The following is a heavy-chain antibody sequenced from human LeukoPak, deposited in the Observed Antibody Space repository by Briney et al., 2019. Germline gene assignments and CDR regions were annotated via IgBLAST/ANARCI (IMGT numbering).Heavy chain of an antibody. CDR3: ASSGSSSWYDY. V-gene: IGHV4-34*01. CDR1: GGSFSGYY. Sequence: SGTLSLTCAVYGGSFSGYYWSWIRQPPGKGLEWIGEINHSGSTNYNPSLKSRVTISVDTSKNQFSLKLSSVTAADTAVYYCASSGSSSWYDYWGQGTLVTVSS. D-gene: IGHD6-13*01. CDR2: INHSGST. J-gene: IGHJ4*02.